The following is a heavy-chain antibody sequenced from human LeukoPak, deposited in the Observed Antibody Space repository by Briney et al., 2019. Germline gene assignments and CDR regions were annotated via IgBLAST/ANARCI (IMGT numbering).Heavy chain of an antibody. J-gene: IGHJ4*02. V-gene: IGHV3-30*02. Sequence: AGGSLRLSCEASGFIFSEYGMHWVRQAPGKGLEWAAFIRDDGRNQYYADSVKGRFTISRDNSKKKLYLQMNSLRPEDTAVYYCATPIEVAGRMGIWGQGILVTVSS. D-gene: IGHD6-19*01. CDR2: IRDDGRNQ. CDR3: ATPIEVAGRMGI. CDR1: GFIFSEYG.